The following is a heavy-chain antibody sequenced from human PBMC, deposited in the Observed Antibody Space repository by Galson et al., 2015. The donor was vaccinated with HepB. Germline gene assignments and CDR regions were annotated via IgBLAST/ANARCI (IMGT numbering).Heavy chain of an antibody. CDR3: VKVIQHSHYMDV. CDR2: INWNSATI. V-gene: IGHV3-9*01. CDR1: GFRFRDYA. D-gene: IGHD1-1*01. J-gene: IGHJ6*03. Sequence: SLRLSCAASGFRFRDYAMHWVRQAPGKGLEWVSGINWNSATIGYSDSAKGRFTISRDNAKSSLYLQMDSLRPEDTALYYCVKVIQHSHYMDVWGKGTTVTVS.